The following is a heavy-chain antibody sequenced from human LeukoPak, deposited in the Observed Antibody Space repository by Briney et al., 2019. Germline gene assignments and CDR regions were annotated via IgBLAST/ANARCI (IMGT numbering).Heavy chain of an antibody. CDR1: GFTFSSYA. CDR3: ARRYCTSTNCYSFDS. Sequence: PGGSLRLSCAASGFTFSSYAMSWVRQAPGKGLEWVSAISGSGGSTYYADSLKGRFTISRDNAKNSLYLQMNNLRAEDTAVYYCARRYCTSTNCYSFDSWGQGTLVTVSS. D-gene: IGHD2-2*01. V-gene: IGHV3-23*01. J-gene: IGHJ4*02. CDR2: ISGSGGST.